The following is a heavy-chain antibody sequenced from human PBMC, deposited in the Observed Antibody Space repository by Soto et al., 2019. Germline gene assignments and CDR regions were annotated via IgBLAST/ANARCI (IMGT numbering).Heavy chain of an antibody. CDR3: AKVGPLSDCTSTSCLGAFEI. CDR1: AFTFRSYA. V-gene: IGHV3-23*01. D-gene: IGHD2-2*01. J-gene: IGHJ3*02. CDR2: ITASADTT. Sequence: EEQLLESGGGLVRPGGSLRLSCAASAFTFRSYAMSWVRQAPGKGLGWVSAITASADTTYYADSVKGRFTISRDNSKNTLYLRMNSLRADDTAVYYCAKVGPLSDCTSTSCLGAFEIWGQGTMVTVS.